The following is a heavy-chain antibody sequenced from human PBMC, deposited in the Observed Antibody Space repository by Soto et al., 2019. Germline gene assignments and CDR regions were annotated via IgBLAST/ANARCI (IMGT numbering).Heavy chain of an antibody. V-gene: IGHV1-24*01. D-gene: IGHD2-21*02. CDR3: ARSIVVVTALDY. Sequence: ASLKVSCKFSGYPLTELSIHWVRQAPGKGLEWMGGFDPEDGKTIYAQKFQGRVTMTRDTSTSTAYMELSSLRSEDTAVYYCARSIVVVTALDYWGQGTLVTVSS. CDR2: FDPEDGKT. CDR1: GYPLTELS. J-gene: IGHJ4*02.